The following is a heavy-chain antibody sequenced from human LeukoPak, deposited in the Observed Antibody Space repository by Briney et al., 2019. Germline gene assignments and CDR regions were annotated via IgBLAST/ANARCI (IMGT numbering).Heavy chain of an antibody. Sequence: GGSLRLSCAASGFTFSSYAMSWVRQAPGKGLEWVSAISGSGGSTYYADSVKGRFTISRDNSKNTLYLQMNSLRAEDTAVYYCAKVRKVGATTDYFDYWGQGTLVTVPS. D-gene: IGHD1-26*01. CDR3: AKVRKVGATTDYFDY. V-gene: IGHV3-23*01. CDR1: GFTFSSYA. CDR2: ISGSGGST. J-gene: IGHJ4*02.